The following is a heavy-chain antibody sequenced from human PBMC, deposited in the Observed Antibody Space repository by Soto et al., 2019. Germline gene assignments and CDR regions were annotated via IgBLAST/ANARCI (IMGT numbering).Heavy chain of an antibody. V-gene: IGHV3-30-3*01. J-gene: IGHJ6*02. D-gene: IGHD2-15*01. Sequence: QVQLVESGGGVVQPGRSLRLSCAASGFTFRNYAMHWVRQAPGKGLECVAVISYDGGNQFYRDYVKGRFTISRDNSKNPVYLQQNSLGSEDTPVYNCARGDREDLAVVIGVPPGEYVVDVSAQVTTVTVSS. CDR1: GFTFRNYA. CDR2: ISYDGGNQ. CDR3: ARGDREDLAVVIGVPPGEYVVDV.